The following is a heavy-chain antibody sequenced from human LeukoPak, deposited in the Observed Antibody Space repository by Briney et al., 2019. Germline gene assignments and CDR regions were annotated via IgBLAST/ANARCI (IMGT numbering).Heavy chain of an antibody. Sequence: ASVKVSCKASGYTFPANYMHWVRQAPGQGLEWMGWINPNSGGSNCAQKFQGRVTMTRETSISTAYMELSRLSSDNTAVYYCARVQVSDDNWGFFDYWGQGTLVTVSS. J-gene: IGHJ4*02. D-gene: IGHD1-1*01. CDR1: GYTFPANY. V-gene: IGHV1-2*02. CDR2: INPNSGGS. CDR3: ARVQVSDDNWGFFDY.